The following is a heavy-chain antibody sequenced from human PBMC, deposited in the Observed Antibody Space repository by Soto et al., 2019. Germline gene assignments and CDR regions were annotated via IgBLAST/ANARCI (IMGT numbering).Heavy chain of an antibody. J-gene: IGHJ6*02. V-gene: IGHV5-51*01. CDR2: IYPDDSDT. D-gene: IGHD6-13*01. CDR3: ARTSAAGKNYNGMDV. CDR1: GYSFATYW. Sequence: GESLKISCKGSGYSFATYWIGWVRQMPGKGLEWMGTIYPDDSDTRYSPSFQGQVTISADKSIQTAYLQWGSLKASDTAMYYCARTSAAGKNYNGMDVWGQGTTVTVSS.